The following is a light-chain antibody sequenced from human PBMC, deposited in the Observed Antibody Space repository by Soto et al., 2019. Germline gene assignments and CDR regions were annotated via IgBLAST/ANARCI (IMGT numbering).Light chain of an antibody. J-gene: IGKJ1*01. CDR2: DAS. CDR1: QSISSW. V-gene: IGKV1-5*01. Sequence: DIPLTQSPSSLSASIGDRVTITCRARQSISSWLAWYQQKPGKAPKLLIYDASSVESGVPSRFSGSGSGTEFTLTISSLQPDDFATYYCQQYNSYSWFGQGTKVDIK. CDR3: QQYNSYSW.